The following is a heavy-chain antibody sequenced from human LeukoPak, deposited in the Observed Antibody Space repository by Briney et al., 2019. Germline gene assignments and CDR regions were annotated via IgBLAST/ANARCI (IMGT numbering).Heavy chain of an antibody. CDR1: GGSISSSSYY. CDR3: ARDSSSSDAFDI. J-gene: IGHJ3*02. CDR2: IYYSGGT. Sequence: PSETLSLTCTVSGGSISSSSYYWGWIRQPPGKGLEWIGSIYYSGGTYYNPSLKSRVTISVGTSKNQFSLKLSSVTAADTAVYYCARDSSSSDAFDIWGQGTMVTVSS. V-gene: IGHV4-39*01. D-gene: IGHD2-2*01.